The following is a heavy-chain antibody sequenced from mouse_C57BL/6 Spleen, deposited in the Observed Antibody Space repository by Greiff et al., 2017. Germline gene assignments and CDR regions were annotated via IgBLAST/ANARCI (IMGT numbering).Heavy chain of an antibody. J-gene: IGHJ2*01. Sequence: VQLVESGPELVQPGASVKISCKASGYAFSSSWMDWVKQRPGKGLEWIGRIYPGDGDTNYNGKFKGKATLTADKSSSTAYMQLSSLTSEDSAVYFCARTPGSMYFDYWGQGTTLTVSS. V-gene: IGHV1-82*01. CDR2: IYPGDGDT. D-gene: IGHD1-1*01. CDR1: GYAFSSSW. CDR3: ARTPGSMYFDY.